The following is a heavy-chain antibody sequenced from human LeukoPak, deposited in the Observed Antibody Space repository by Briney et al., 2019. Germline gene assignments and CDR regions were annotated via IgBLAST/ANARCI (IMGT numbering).Heavy chain of an antibody. Sequence: PSDTLSLPCTLCGYPISSGYYWGWIRQPPGTGLEGIGSIYYRGSTYYNPSLKSRVTISVDTSKNQFSLKLSSLTAADTAVYYCARPTVPPLTYYYYYMDVWGKGTTVTVSS. CDR3: ARPTVPPLTYYYYYMDV. V-gene: IGHV4-38-2*02. J-gene: IGHJ6*03. CDR2: IYYRGST. CDR1: GYPISSGYY. D-gene: IGHD1-1*01.